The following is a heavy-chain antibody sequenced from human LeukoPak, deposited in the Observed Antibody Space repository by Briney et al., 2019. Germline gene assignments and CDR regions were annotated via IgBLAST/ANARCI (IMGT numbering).Heavy chain of an antibody. Sequence: ASVKVSCKASGYTFTSYYMHWVRQATGQGLEWMGWMNPNSGNTGYAQKFQGRVTMTRNTSISTAYMELSSLRSEDTAVYYCARARYDHYYYGMDVWGQGTTVTVSS. V-gene: IGHV1-8*02. D-gene: IGHD1-1*01. CDR3: ARARYDHYYYGMDV. J-gene: IGHJ6*02. CDR1: GYTFTSYY. CDR2: MNPNSGNT.